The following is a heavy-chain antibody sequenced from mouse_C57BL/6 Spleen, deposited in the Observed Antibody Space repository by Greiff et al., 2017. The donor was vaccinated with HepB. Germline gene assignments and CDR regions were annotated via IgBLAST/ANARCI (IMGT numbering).Heavy chain of an antibody. D-gene: IGHD1-1*01. V-gene: IGHV5-17*01. CDR3: ARDYGSSYGYFDV. J-gene: IGHJ1*03. Sequence: EVMLVESGGGLVKPGGSLKLSCAASGFTFSDYGMHWVRQAPEKGLEWVAYISSGSSTIYYADTVKGRFTISRDNAKNTLFLQMTSLRSEDTAMDYWARDYGSSYGYFDVWGTGTTVTVSS. CDR2: ISSGSSTI. CDR1: GFTFSDYG.